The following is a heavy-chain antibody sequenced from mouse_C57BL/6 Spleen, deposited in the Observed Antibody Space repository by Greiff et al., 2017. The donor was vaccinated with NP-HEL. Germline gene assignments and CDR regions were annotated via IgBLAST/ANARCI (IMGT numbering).Heavy chain of an antibody. Sequence: QVQLQQPGAELVKPGASVKLSCKASGYTFTSYWMHWVKQRPGQGLEWIGMIHPNSGSTNYNEKFKSKATLTVDKSSSTAYMQLSSLTSEDSAVYYFARDGSSILYAMDYWGQGTSVTVSS. J-gene: IGHJ4*01. V-gene: IGHV1-64*01. D-gene: IGHD1-1*01. CDR1: GYTFTSYW. CDR3: ARDGSSILYAMDY. CDR2: IHPNSGST.